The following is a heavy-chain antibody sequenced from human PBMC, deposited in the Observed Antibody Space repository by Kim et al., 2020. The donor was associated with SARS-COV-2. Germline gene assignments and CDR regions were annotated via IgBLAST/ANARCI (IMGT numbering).Heavy chain of an antibody. D-gene: IGHD3-10*01. CDR1: GFTFSSYW. CDR2: IKQDGSEK. CDR3: ARKPGSIRSYYYYGMDV. J-gene: IGHJ6*02. V-gene: IGHV3-7*03. Sequence: GGSLRLSCAASGFTFSSYWMSWVRQAPGKGLEWVANIKQDGSEKYYVDSVKGRFTISRDNAKNSLYLQMNSLRAEDTAVYYCARKPGSIRSYYYYGMDVWGQGTTVTVSS.